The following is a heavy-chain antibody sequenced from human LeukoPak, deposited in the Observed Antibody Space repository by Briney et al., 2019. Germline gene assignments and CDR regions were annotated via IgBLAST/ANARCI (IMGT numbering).Heavy chain of an antibody. CDR2: ISGSGGST. D-gene: IGHD6-13*01. V-gene: IGHV3-23*01. Sequence: GGSLRLSCAASGFTFSSYAMSWVRQAPGKGLEWVSAISGSGGSTYYADSVKGRFTISRDDSKNTLYLQMNSLRAEDTAVYYCAKAPETGSSSWYDYWGQGTLVTVSS. CDR1: GFTFSSYA. CDR3: AKAPETGSSSWYDY. J-gene: IGHJ4*02.